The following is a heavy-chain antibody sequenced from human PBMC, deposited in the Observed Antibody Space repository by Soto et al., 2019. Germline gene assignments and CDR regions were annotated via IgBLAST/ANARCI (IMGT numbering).Heavy chain of an antibody. CDR2: ISYDGSNK. Sequence: QVQLVESGGGVVQPGRSLRLSCAASGFTFSSYAMHWVRQAPGKGLEWVAVISYDGSNKYYADSVKGRFTISRDNSKNTLYLQMNSLRAEDTAVYYCASAYGDYGKGSGMDVWGQGTTVTVSS. V-gene: IGHV3-30-3*01. D-gene: IGHD4-17*01. J-gene: IGHJ6*02. CDR3: ASAYGDYGKGSGMDV. CDR1: GFTFSSYA.